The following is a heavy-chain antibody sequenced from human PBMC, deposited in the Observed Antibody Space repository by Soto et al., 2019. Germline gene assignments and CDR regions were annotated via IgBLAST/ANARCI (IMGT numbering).Heavy chain of an antibody. V-gene: IGHV3-21*01. CDR3: ARRGYLDCSHPSCFTFYYYYYMDV. Sequence: GGSLRLSCAASGFTFSTYNMNWVRQAPGKGLEWVSSISDYSISYTDSVRGRFTISRDNAKNSLYLQMNSLRAEDTAVYYCARRGYLDCSHPSCFTFYYYYYMDVWGKGTTVTVSS. J-gene: IGHJ6*03. CDR2: ISDYSI. CDR1: GFTFSTYN. D-gene: IGHD2-2*02.